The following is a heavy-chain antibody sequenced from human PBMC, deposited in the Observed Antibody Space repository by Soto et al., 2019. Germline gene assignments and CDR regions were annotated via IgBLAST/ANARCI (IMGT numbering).Heavy chain of an antibody. Sequence: GGSLRLSCAASGFTFSSYWMSWIRQVPGKGLEWVANTKQDGSEKYYVDSVKGRFTISRDNAKNSLYLQMNSLRAEDTAVYYCATSRTFDYWGQGTLVTVSS. J-gene: IGHJ4*02. V-gene: IGHV3-7*01. CDR3: ATSRTFDY. CDR1: GFTFSSYW. CDR2: TKQDGSEK.